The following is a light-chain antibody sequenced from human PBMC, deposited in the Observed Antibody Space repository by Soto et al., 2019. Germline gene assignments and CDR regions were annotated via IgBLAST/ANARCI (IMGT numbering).Light chain of an antibody. CDR2: DND. V-gene: IGLV1-51*01. CDR3: GTWDSSLGVGM. Sequence: QSVLTQPPSVSAAPGQKVTISCSGSSSNIGNNYVSWYQQLPGTAPKLLIYDNDKRPSEIPDRFSGSKSGTSATLGITGLQTGDEADYYCGTWDSSLGVGMFGGGTKLTVL. J-gene: IGLJ3*02. CDR1: SSNIGNNY.